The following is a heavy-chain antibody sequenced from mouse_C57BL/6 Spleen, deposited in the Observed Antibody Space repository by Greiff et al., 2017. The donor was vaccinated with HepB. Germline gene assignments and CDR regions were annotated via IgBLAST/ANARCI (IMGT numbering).Heavy chain of an antibody. CDR3: ARSGEDGPLAY. D-gene: IGHD2-3*01. V-gene: IGHV1-80*01. Sequence: VQLQESGAELVKPGASVKISCKASGYAFSSYWMNWVKQRPGKGLEWIGQIYPGDGDTNYNGKFKGKATLTADKSSSTAYMQLSSLTSEDSAVYFCARSGEDGPLAYWGQGTLVTVSA. J-gene: IGHJ3*01. CDR1: GYAFSSYW. CDR2: IYPGDGDT.